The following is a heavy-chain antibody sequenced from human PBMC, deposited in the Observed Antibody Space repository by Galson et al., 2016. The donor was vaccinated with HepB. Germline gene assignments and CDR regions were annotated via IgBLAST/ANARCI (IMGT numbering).Heavy chain of an antibody. CDR2: ISASGGST. CDR1: GFIFNNYA. Sequence: SLRLSCAASGFIFNNYAMTWVRQAPGKGLEWVSTISASGGSTYYPDSVRGRFTISRDTSKNTLYLQMNSLRAEDTAVYFCARLEESTRNSFDYGGQGTLVTVSS. CDR3: ARLEESTRNSFDY. V-gene: IGHV3-23*01. D-gene: IGHD2/OR15-2a*01. J-gene: IGHJ4*02.